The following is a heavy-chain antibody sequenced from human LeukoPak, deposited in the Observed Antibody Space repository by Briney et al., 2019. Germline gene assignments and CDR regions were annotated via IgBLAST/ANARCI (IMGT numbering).Heavy chain of an antibody. CDR3: ASLSSGAAFDV. J-gene: IGHJ3*01. Sequence: SETLSLTCTVSGAHISNYYWTWVRQSAAQGLEWIGRLHASESTIYNPSLKSRVTMSIDTSKDQLSLTLTSVTAADSAVYYCASLSSGAAFDVWGQGTAVTVSS. CDR1: GAHISNYY. V-gene: IGHV4-4*07. D-gene: IGHD3-22*01. CDR2: LHASEST.